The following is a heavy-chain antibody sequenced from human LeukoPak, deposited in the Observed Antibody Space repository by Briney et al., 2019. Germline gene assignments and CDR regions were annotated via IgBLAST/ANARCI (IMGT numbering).Heavy chain of an antibody. Sequence: GALRPSCAASGFTFRDYDMHWVRQVPGRGLEWVSAIGIGDDTHYPDSVKGRFTISRENAKNSLYLQMNTLRDGDTAVYYCIRGGIRVSGIDAFDIWGQGTMVTVSS. D-gene: IGHD5/OR15-5a*01. J-gene: IGHJ3*02. CDR3: IRGGIRVSGIDAFDI. CDR1: GFTFRDYD. V-gene: IGHV3-13*01. CDR2: IGIGDDT.